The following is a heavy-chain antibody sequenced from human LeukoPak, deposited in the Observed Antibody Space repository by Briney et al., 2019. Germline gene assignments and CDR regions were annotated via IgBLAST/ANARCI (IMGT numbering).Heavy chain of an antibody. J-gene: IGHJ5*02. CDR3: AREGCSGGSCTGFDP. CDR1: GYTFTGYY. D-gene: IGHD2-15*01. V-gene: IGHV1-2*02. Sequence: ASVKVSCKASGYTFTGYYMHWVRQAPGQGLEWMGWINPNSGGSNYAQKFQGRVTMTRDTSISTAYMELSSLRSDDTAVYYCAREGCSGGSCTGFDPWGQGTLVTVSS. CDR2: INPNSGGS.